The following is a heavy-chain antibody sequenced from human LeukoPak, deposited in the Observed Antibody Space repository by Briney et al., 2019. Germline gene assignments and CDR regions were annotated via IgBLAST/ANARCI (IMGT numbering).Heavy chain of an antibody. CDR2: TRSEAYSFAT. V-gene: IGHV3-73*01. Sequence: GSTRSEAYSFATAYTASVQGRFTISRDDSKNTIYLQMDGLKIDDTDAYYCARGGWLDPWGQGNRVTVSS. CDR3: ARGGWLDP. J-gene: IGHJ5*02.